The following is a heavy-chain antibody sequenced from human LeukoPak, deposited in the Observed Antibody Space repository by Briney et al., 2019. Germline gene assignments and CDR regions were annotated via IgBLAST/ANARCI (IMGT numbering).Heavy chain of an antibody. CDR2: IRSKASGATT. CDR3: TRARGGYTSGIDY. CDR1: GFNFCDYA. J-gene: IGHJ4*02. D-gene: IGHD6-19*01. Sequence: GGSLRLSCIGSGFNFCDYAMTWGRQAPGKGLEGGGFIRSKASGATTESVASVKGRFSISRDDSKTIAYLQMNSLKAEDTAIYYCTRARGGYTSGIDYWGQGTLVTVSS. V-gene: IGHV3-49*04.